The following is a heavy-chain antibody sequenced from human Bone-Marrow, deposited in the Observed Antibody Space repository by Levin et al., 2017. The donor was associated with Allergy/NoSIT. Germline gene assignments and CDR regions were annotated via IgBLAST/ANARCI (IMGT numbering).Heavy chain of an antibody. D-gene: IGHD3-22*01. Sequence: GGSLRLSCAASGSTFSRYVLHWVRQAPGKGLEWVAVISHDDTSEAYAESVKGRFTISKDNSKNTLYLQMNSLREEDTAVYYCATAGRTSGYGYAFEIWGQGTIVTVSS. CDR1: GSTFSRYV. V-gene: IGHV3-30*04. CDR2: ISHDDTSE. CDR3: ATAGRTSGYGYAFEI. J-gene: IGHJ3*02.